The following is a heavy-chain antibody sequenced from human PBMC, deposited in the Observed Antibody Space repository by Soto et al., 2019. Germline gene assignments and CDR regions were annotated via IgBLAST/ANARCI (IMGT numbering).Heavy chain of an antibody. CDR1: GFTFGSYS. Sequence: EVQLVESGGGLVKPGGSLRLSFAASGFTFGSYSMNWVRQAPGKGLGWVSSISSSSTYIYYADSVKGRFTISRDNAKNSLYLQMNSLRAEDTALYYCAVIGVVAATHWFDPWGQGTLVTVSS. D-gene: IGHD2-15*01. CDR2: ISSSSTYI. J-gene: IGHJ5*02. CDR3: AVIGVVAATHWFDP. V-gene: IGHV3-21*01.